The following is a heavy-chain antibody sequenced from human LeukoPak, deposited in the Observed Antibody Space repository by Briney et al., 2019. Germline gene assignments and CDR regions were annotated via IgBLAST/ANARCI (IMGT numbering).Heavy chain of an antibody. D-gene: IGHD2-2*01. J-gene: IGHJ3*01. V-gene: IGHV3-7*01. Sequence: GGSLRLSCAASGFTFSSYWMSWVRQAPGKGLEWVANIKQDGSEKYYVDSVKGRFTISRDNAKNSLYLQMNSLRAEDTAIYYCARLGPYAHNTFDVWGQGTMVTVSS. CDR2: IKQDGSEK. CDR3: ARLGPYAHNTFDV. CDR1: GFTFSSYW.